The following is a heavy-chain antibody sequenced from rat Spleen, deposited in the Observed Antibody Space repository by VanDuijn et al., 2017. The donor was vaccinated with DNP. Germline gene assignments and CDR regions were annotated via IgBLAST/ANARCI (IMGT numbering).Heavy chain of an antibody. V-gene: IGHV5-7*01. J-gene: IGHJ3*01. CDR3: ATGSSYGFAN. CDR1: GFTFSNYD. CDR2: ISYDGSST. D-gene: IGHD1-2*01. Sequence: EVQLVESGGGLVQPGRSMKLSCAASGFTFSNYDMAWVRQAPKKGLEWVATISYDGSSTNYRDSVKGRFTISRDNAKSTLYLQMDSLRSEDTATYYCATGSSYGFANWGQGTLVTVSS.